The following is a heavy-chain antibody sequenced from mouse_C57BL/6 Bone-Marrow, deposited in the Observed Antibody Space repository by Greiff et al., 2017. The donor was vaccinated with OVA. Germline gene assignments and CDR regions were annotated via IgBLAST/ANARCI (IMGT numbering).Heavy chain of an antibody. D-gene: IGHD1-1*01. V-gene: IGHV1-74*01. CDR1: GYTFTSYW. CDR3: AISSTVVATDFDY. J-gene: IGHJ2*01. Sequence: QVQLKQPGAELVKPGASVKVSCKASGYTFTSYWMHWVKQRPGQGLEWIGRIHPSDSDTNYNQKFKGKATLTVDKSSSTAYMQLSSLTSEDSAVYYCAISSTVVATDFDYWGQGTTLTVSS. CDR2: IHPSDSDT.